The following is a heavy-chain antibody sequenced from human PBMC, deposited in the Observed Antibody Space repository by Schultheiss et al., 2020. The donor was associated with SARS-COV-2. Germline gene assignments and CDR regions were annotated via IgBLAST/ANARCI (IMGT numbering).Heavy chain of an antibody. CDR3: ARHSHSSGWTGDWFDP. CDR1: GASISPYY. V-gene: IGHV4-59*01. D-gene: IGHD6-19*01. J-gene: IGHJ5*02. Sequence: SETLSLTCTVSGASISPYYWSWIRQPPGKGLEWIGYIYYSGSTNYNPSLKSRVTISVDTSKDQFSLRLSSVTAADTAVYYCARHSHSSGWTGDWFDPWGQGTLVTVSS. CDR2: IYYSGST.